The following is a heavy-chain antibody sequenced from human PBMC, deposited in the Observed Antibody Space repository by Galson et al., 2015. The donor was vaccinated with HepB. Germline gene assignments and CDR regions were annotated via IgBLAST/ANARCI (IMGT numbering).Heavy chain of an antibody. CDR1: GGTFSSYT. Sequence: SVKVSCKASGGTFSSYTISWVRQAPGQGLEWMGRIIPILGIANYAQKFQGRVTITADKSTSTAYMELSSLRSEDTAVYYCARWEDYDKDYYYGMDVRGQGTTVTVSS. D-gene: IGHD3-9*01. J-gene: IGHJ6*02. CDR3: ARWEDYDKDYYYGMDV. CDR2: IIPILGIA. V-gene: IGHV1-69*02.